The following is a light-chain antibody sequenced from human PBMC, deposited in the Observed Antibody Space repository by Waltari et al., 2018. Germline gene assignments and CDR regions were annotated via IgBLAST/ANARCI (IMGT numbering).Light chain of an antibody. CDR2: AAS. J-gene: IGKJ1*01. Sequence: DIQMTQSPSALSASVGDRVTVTCRASQSIGSDLNWYQQKPGKAPKVLIYAASTLQSGVQSRFSGSGSGTDFTLTISSLQPEDSATYFCQQSFSSWTFGQGTKVEIK. V-gene: IGKV1-39*01. CDR1: QSIGSD. CDR3: QQSFSSWT.